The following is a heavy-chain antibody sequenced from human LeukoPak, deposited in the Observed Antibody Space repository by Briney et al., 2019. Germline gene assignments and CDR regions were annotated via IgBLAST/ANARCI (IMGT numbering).Heavy chain of an antibody. V-gene: IGHV3-23*01. CDR1: GISLSNYG. D-gene: IGHD3-22*01. J-gene: IGHJ4*02. CDR2: LSDSGGRT. Sequence: GGSLRLSCAVSGISLSNYGMSWVRQAPGKGLEWVAGLSDSGGRTNYADSVKGRFTISRDNSKNTLYLQMNGLRVEDTAVYFCAKRGVVIRVILVGFHKEAYYFDSWGQGALVTVSS. CDR3: AKRGVVIRVILVGFHKEAYYFDS.